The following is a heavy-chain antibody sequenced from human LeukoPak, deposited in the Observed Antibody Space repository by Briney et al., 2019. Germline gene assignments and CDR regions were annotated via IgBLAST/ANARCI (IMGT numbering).Heavy chain of an antibody. CDR1: GFTFSSYS. V-gene: IGHV3-21*01. CDR2: ISSSSSYI. Sequence: GGSLRLSCAASGFTFSSYSMNWVRQAPGKGLEWVSSISSSSSYIYYADSVKGRFTISRDNAKKSLYLQMNSLRAEDTAVYYCARDRNYDFWSGTTRDAFDIWGQGTMVTVSS. CDR3: ARDRNYDFWSGTTRDAFDI. D-gene: IGHD3-3*01. J-gene: IGHJ3*02.